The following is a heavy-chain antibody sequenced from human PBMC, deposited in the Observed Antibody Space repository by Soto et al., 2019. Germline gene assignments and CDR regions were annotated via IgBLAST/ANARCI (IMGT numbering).Heavy chain of an antibody. Sequence: PGESLKISCKGSGYSFTSYWIGWVRQMPGKGLEWMGIIYPGDSDTRYSPSFQGQVTISADKSISTAYLQWSSLKASDTAMYYCARSPVYDYVWGSYYYYGMDVWGQGTTVTSP. CDR2: IYPGDSDT. V-gene: IGHV5-51*01. D-gene: IGHD3-16*01. CDR3: ARSPVYDYVWGSYYYYGMDV. CDR1: GYSFTSYW. J-gene: IGHJ6*02.